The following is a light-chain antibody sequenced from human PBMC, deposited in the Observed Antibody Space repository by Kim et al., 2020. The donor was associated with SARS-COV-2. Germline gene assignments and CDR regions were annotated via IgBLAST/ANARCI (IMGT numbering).Light chain of an antibody. CDR2: DVT. J-gene: IGLJ1*01. CDR1: SSDVGGYNY. Sequence: QSALTQPRSVSRSPGQSVTISCTGTSSDVGGYNYVSWYQQHPGKAPKLMIYDVTERPSGVPDRFSASKSGNTASLTISGLQAEDEADYYCCSYAGSPPYVFGTGTKVTVL. CDR3: CSYAGSPPYV. V-gene: IGLV2-11*01.